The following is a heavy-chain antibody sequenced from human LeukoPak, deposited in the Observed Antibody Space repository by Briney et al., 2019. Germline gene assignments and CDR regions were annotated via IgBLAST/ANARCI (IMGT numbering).Heavy chain of an antibody. CDR2: ISWDGGST. CDR1: GFTFADYT. V-gene: IGHV3-43*01. D-gene: IGHD3-16*01. Sequence: GGSLRLSCAASGFTFADYTMHWVGQAPGKGLDWVSLISWDGGSTYYADSVKGRFTIYRDNSKNSLYLQMNSLRTEDTALYYCAKDGKVGPMGHYMDVWGKGTTVTVSS. J-gene: IGHJ6*03. CDR3: AKDGKVGPMGHYMDV.